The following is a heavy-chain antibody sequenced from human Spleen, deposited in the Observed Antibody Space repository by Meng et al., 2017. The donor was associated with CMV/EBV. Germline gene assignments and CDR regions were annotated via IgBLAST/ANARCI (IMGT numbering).Heavy chain of an antibody. CDR1: GFTFSRNA. CDR3: AKEEDYGGNSLDY. V-gene: IGHV3-30*04. D-gene: IGHD4-23*01. CDR2: ISYDGSHK. Sequence: GESLKISCAASGFTFSRNAMHWVRQAPGKGLEWVAVISYDGSHKFYPDSVKGRFTISRDNSKNTLYLQMNSLRAEDTAVYYCAKEEDYGGNSLDYWGQGTLVTVSS. J-gene: IGHJ4*02.